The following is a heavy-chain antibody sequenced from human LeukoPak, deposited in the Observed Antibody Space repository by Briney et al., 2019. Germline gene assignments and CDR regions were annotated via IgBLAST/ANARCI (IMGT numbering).Heavy chain of an antibody. D-gene: IGHD3-22*01. CDR2: MHPNGGGT. V-gene: IGHV1-2*02. J-gene: IGHJ4*02. CDR1: EYTFTGYY. CDR3: FAYDSDTSLDY. Sequence: ASVKVSCKASEYTFTGYYMHWVRQAPGQGLEWMGWMHPNGGGTNYAQKFQGRVTMTRDTSISTAFMEPSRLRSDDTAVYYCFAYDSDTSLDYWGQGTLVSVSS.